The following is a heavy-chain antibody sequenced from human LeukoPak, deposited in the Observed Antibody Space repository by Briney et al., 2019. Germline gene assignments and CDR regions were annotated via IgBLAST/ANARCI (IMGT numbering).Heavy chain of an antibody. CDR2: IYYSGST. V-gene: IGHV4-59*06. D-gene: IGHD3-3*01. J-gene: IGHJ6*02. CDR1: GGSISSYY. CDR3: ARDSSITIFGEDYYGMDV. Sequence: SETLSLTCTVSGGSISSYYWSWIRQHPGKGLEWIGYIYYSGSTYYNPSLKSRVTISVDTSKNQFSLKLSSVTAADTAVYYCARDSSITIFGEDYYGMDVWGQGTTVTVSS.